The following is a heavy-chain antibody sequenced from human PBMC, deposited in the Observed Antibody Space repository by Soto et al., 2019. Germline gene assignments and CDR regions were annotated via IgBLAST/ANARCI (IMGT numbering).Heavy chain of an antibody. CDR3: ARDVLYYYGSGTRWFDY. Sequence: GGSLRLSCAASGFTFSSYSMNWVRQAPGKGLEWVSYISSSSSTIYYADSVKGRFTISRDNAKNSLYLQMNSLRDEDTAVYYCARDVLYYYGSGTRWFDYWGQGTLVTVSS. CDR2: ISSSSSTI. D-gene: IGHD3-10*01. V-gene: IGHV3-48*02. CDR1: GFTFSSYS. J-gene: IGHJ4*02.